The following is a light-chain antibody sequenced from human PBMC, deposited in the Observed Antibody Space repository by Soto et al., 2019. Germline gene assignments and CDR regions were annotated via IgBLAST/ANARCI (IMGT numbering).Light chain of an antibody. V-gene: IGLV2-14*01. CDR2: DVS. Sequence: QSVLTQPASVSGSPGQSITISCTGTSSDVGGYNYVSWYQQHPGKAPKLMIYDVSNRPSGVSNRFSGSKSGNTASLTISGPQAEDEADYYCSSYTSSSTPVFXTGTKVTVL. CDR3: SSYTSSSTPV. J-gene: IGLJ1*01. CDR1: SSDVGGYNY.